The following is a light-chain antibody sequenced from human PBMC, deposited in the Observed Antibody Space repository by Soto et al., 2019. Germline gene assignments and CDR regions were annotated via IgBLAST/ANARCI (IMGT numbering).Light chain of an antibody. Sequence: DIPLTQSPSFLSASVGDRVTITCRASQGIRSLLTWYQQKPGKAPKLLIYAASTLQSGVPSRFSGGGSGTDFILTINSLQPEDFATYYCLHVNNVPLTFGGGTKVEVK. CDR2: AAS. V-gene: IGKV1-9*01. CDR3: LHVNNVPLT. CDR1: QGIRSL. J-gene: IGKJ4*01.